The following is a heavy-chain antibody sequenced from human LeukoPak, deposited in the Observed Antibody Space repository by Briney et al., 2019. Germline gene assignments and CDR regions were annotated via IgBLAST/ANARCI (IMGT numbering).Heavy chain of an antibody. CDR1: GGSMNNNNYFWD. CDR3: ARERPMTTGSYFDL. Sequence: SETLSLTCTVSGGSMNNNNYFWDWDWIRQPPGEGLEWIGSISHSGTTLFNPSLMSRVTISKDTSKNQFSLKATSVTAADTAVYFCARERPMTTGSYFDLWGQGFLVTVSS. V-gene: IGHV4-39*07. D-gene: IGHD4-11*01. CDR2: ISHSGTT. J-gene: IGHJ4*02.